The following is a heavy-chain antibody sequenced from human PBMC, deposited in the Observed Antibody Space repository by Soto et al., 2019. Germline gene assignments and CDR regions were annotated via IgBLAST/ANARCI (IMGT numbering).Heavy chain of an antibody. CDR3: ARDQRFLEWLSNYYYYGMDV. V-gene: IGHV3-21*01. D-gene: IGHD3-3*01. CDR2: ISSSSSYI. CDR1: GFTFSSYS. Sequence: VQLVESGGGLVKPGGSLRLSCAASGFTFSSYSMNWVRQAPGKGLEWVSSISSSSSYIYYADSVKGRFTISRDNAKNSLYLQMNSLRAEDTAVYYCARDQRFLEWLSNYYYYGMDVWGQGTTVTVSS. J-gene: IGHJ6*02.